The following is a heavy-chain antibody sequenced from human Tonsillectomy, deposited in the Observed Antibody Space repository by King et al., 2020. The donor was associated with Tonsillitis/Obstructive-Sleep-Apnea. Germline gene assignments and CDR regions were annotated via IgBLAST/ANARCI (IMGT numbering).Heavy chain of an antibody. CDR1: GFTVSSNY. CDR3: ARERRGSPGAFDI. CDR2: IYSGGST. Sequence: GQLVQSGGGLIQPGGSLRLSCAASGFTVSSNYMSWVRQAPGKGLEWVSVIYSGGSTYYADSVKGRCTISRDNSKNTLYLQMNSMRAEDTAVYYCARERRGSPGAFDIWGQGTMVTVSS. V-gene: IGHV3-53*01. D-gene: IGHD3-16*01. J-gene: IGHJ3*02.